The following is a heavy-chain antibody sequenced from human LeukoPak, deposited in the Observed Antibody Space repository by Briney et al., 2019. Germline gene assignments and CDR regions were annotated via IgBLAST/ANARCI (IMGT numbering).Heavy chain of an antibody. V-gene: IGHV4-30-2*01. D-gene: IGHD4-17*01. Sequence: SETLSLTCTVSGGSISSSSYYWSWIRQPPGKGLEWIGYIYHSGSTYYNPSLKSRVTISVDRSKNQFSLKLSSVTAADTAVYYCARDIHTRLRAHDAFDIWGQGTMVTVSS. J-gene: IGHJ3*02. CDR2: IYHSGST. CDR3: ARDIHTRLRAHDAFDI. CDR1: GGSISSSSYY.